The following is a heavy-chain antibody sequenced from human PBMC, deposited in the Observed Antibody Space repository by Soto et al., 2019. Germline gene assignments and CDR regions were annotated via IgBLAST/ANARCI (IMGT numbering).Heavy chain of an antibody. Sequence: ASVKVSCKASGGTFSSYAISWVRQAPGQGLEWMGGIIPIIGTANYAQKFQGRVTITGDESTSTAYMELTSLRSEDRAVYYCARDFSMVVVAPGYWGQGTLVTVSS. CDR1: GGTFSSYA. J-gene: IGHJ4*02. V-gene: IGHV1-69*13. CDR3: ARDFSMVVVAPGY. D-gene: IGHD3-22*01. CDR2: IIPIIGTA.